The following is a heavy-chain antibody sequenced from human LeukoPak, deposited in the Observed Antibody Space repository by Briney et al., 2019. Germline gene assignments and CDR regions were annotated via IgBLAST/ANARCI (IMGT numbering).Heavy chain of an antibody. J-gene: IGHJ3*01. Sequence: ASVKVSCKASGYTFSYYYLHWVRQAPGQGLEWMGWINPNSGLTNYARQFHGRLTLTRDTSIGTAYLDLTSLSSDDTAMYFCARDVDMALPETEEIWGPGTMVTVS. V-gene: IGHV1-2*02. CDR3: ARDVDMALPETEEI. D-gene: IGHD5-24*01. CDR2: INPNSGLT. CDR1: GYTFSYYY.